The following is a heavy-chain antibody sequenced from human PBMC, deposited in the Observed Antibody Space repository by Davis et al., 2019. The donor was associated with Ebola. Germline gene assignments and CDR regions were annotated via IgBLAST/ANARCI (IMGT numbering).Heavy chain of an antibody. CDR1: GFSLSTSGVG. D-gene: IGHD3-3*01. CDR3: AHKHDDWSGGVDAFDV. V-gene: IGHV2-5*02. CDR2: IYSDGDK. Sequence: SGPTLVKPTQTLTLTCTFSGFSLSTSGVGVGWIRQPPGKALEWLALIYSDGDKRYTPSLRSRLIITKDTSKNQVVLTMTNVDPVDTATYFCAHKHDDWSGGVDAFDVWGQGSRVTVSS. J-gene: IGHJ3*01.